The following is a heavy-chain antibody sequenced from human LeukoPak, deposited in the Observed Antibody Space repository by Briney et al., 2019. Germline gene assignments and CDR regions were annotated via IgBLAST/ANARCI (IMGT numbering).Heavy chain of an antibody. V-gene: IGHV4-39*07. CDR3: ASTEGRDGYNYLDY. D-gene: IGHD5-24*01. CDR2: VYYGGNT. Sequence: KPSETLSLTCTVSGGSVSSSNYYWGWVRQAPGKGLEWIGSVYYGGNTFYNPSLKSRVTVFVDTSKNQFSLKLSSVTAADTAVYYCASTEGRDGYNYLDYWGQGTLVTVSS. J-gene: IGHJ4*02. CDR1: GGSVSSSNYY.